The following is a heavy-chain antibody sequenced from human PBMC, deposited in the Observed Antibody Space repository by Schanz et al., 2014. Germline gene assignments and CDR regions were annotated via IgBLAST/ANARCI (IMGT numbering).Heavy chain of an antibody. J-gene: IGHJ4*02. D-gene: IGHD6-13*01. CDR3: AKERIAAAWTFDY. CDR2: TSHDGSFT. Sequence: QLVESGGGLVQPGGSLRLSCEASGFTFSSFSMNWVRQAPGKGLVWVSRTSHDGSFTTFADSVKGRFTISRDNAKNSLYLQMNSLRDEDTAVYYCAKERIAAAWTFDYWGQGTLVTVSS. V-gene: IGHV3-48*02. CDR1: GFTFSSFS.